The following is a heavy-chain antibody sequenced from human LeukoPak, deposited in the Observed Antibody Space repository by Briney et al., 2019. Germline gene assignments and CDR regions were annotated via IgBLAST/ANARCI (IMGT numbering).Heavy chain of an antibody. V-gene: IGHV3-21*01. J-gene: IGHJ5*02. CDR3: ARDKCSSTSCSWFDP. Sequence: GGSLRLSCAASGFTFRSYSMNWVRQAPGKGLEWVPSISSSSSYIYYADSVKGRFTISRDNAKNSLYLQMNSLRAEDTAVYYCARDKCSSTSCSWFDPWGQGTLVTVSS. D-gene: IGHD2-2*01. CDR1: GFTFRSYS. CDR2: ISSSSSYI.